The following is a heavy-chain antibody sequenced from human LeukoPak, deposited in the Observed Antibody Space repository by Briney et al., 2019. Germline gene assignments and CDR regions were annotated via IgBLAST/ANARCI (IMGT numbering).Heavy chain of an antibody. CDR2: IIPIFGTA. CDR1: GGTFNSYA. Sequence: GSSVKASCEASGGTFNSYAISWVRQAPGQGLEWMGGIIPIFGTANYAQKVQGRVTITTDESTTTAYMELSSLRSEDTAVYYCARARSPSSGYLLRDHNWFDPWGQGTLVTVSS. V-gene: IGHV1-69*05. J-gene: IGHJ5*02. D-gene: IGHD3-22*01. CDR3: ARARSPSSGYLLRDHNWFDP.